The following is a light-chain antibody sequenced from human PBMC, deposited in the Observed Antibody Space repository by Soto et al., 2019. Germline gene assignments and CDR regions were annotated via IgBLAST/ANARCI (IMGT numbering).Light chain of an antibody. CDR3: AAWDDSLNGVV. V-gene: IGLV1-36*01. Sequence: QSVLTQPPSVSAAPRQRVTISCSGGSTNIGSNAVNWYQQVPGKAPKLLIYYDDLLPSGVSDRFSGSKSGTSASLAISGLQSEDEAHYYCAAWDDSLNGVVFGGGTKLTVL. J-gene: IGLJ3*02. CDR1: STNIGSNA. CDR2: YDD.